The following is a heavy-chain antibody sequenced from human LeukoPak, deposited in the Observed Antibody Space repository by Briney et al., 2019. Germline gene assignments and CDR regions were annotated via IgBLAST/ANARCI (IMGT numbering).Heavy chain of an antibody. J-gene: IGHJ5*02. Sequence: GGSLRLSCAASGFTFSSYGMHWVRQAPGKGLEWVAFIRSDGSQKYYADSVKGRFAISRDNSKNTLYLQMNSLRAEDTAVYYCEGCSSTNCPWGQGTLVTVSS. CDR2: IRSDGSQK. CDR3: EGCSSTNCP. V-gene: IGHV3-30*02. CDR1: GFTFSSYG. D-gene: IGHD2-2*01.